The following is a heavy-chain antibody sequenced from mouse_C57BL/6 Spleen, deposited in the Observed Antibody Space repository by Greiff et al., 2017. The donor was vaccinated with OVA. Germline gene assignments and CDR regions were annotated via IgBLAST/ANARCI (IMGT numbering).Heavy chain of an antibody. V-gene: IGHV2-2*01. CDR3: ARTGDYGSSRFAY. CDR2: IWSGGST. D-gene: IGHD1-1*01. Sequence: QVQLKESGPGLVQPSQSLSITCTVSGFSLTSYGVHWVRQSPGKGLEWLGVIWSGGSTDYNAAFISRLSISKDNSKSQVFFKMNSLQADDTAIYYCARTGDYGSSRFAYWGQGTLVTVSA. J-gene: IGHJ3*01. CDR1: GFSLTSYG.